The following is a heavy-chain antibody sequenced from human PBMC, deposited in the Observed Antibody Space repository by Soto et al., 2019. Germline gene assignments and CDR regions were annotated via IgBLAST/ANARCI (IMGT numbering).Heavy chain of an antibody. J-gene: IGHJ2*01. CDR2: VYNSGST. CDR3: ARVPLTTYFDL. CDR1: GGFVTGGSYC. V-gene: IGHV4-61*01. D-gene: IGHD3-9*01. Sequence: QVQLQESGPGLVKPSETLSLTCTVSGGFVTGGSYCWSWIRQPPGKGLECIGYVYNSGSTTYNPSLQSRVTISVDTSKNQFSLGLSSVTAADTAVYYCARVPLTTYFDLWGRGTLVTVSS.